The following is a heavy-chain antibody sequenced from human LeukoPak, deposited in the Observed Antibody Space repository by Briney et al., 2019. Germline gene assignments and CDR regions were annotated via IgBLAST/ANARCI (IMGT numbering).Heavy chain of an antibody. Sequence: ASVKVSCKASGYTFTGYYMHWVRQAPGQGLEWLGWISPNSGGTNYAQKFQGRVTMTRHTSISTAYMELSRLRSDDTAVYYCARDHEYSSSWFLPGDFDYWGQGALVTVSS. D-gene: IGHD6-13*01. V-gene: IGHV1-2*02. CDR3: ARDHEYSSSWFLPGDFDY. CDR2: ISPNSGGT. CDR1: GYTFTGYY. J-gene: IGHJ4*02.